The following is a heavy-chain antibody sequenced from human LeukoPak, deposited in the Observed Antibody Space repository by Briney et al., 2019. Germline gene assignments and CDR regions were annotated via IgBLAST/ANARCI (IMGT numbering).Heavy chain of an antibody. J-gene: IGHJ4*02. CDR1: GSSLTELS. CDR3: AAGRPYSLLDY. V-gene: IGHV1-24*01. Sequence: ASVEVSCTVSGSSLTELSLYWVRQAPGKGLEWMGGFDVIDGETFYAQKFQGRVTMTEDSSADTAYMELRSLTSDDTAVYYCAAGRPYSLLDYWGQGTLVTVSS. D-gene: IGHD5-18*01. CDR2: FDVIDGET.